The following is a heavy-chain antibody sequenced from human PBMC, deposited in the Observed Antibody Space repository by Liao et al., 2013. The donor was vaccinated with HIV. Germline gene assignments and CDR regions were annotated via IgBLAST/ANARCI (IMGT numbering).Heavy chain of an antibody. J-gene: IGHJ1*01. CDR3: ATAIYADYFQD. CDR1: GGSISSATYY. D-gene: IGHD4-17*01. CDR2: SYPDGIT. V-gene: IGHV4-61*02. Sequence: QVQLQESGPGLVKPSQTLSLTCTVSGGSISSATYYWSWIRQPAGKGLEWIGRSYPDGITSYNPSLKSRVTLSFDTSKNQFSLNLKSTTAADTAVYYCATAIYADYFQDWGRGTLVTVSS.